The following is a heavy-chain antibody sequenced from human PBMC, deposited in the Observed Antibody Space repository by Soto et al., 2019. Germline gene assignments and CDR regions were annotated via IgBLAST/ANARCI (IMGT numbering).Heavy chain of an antibody. V-gene: IGHV1-69*08. Sequence: QVQLVQSGAEVKKPGSSVKVSCKASGGTFSSYTISWVRQAPGQGLEWMGRIIPILGIANYAQKFRGRVTITADKSTSTAYMELSSLRSEDTAVYYCARDPGSGWYGDAFDIWGQGTMVTVSS. D-gene: IGHD6-19*01. CDR3: ARDPGSGWYGDAFDI. CDR2: IIPILGIA. CDR1: GGTFSSYT. J-gene: IGHJ3*02.